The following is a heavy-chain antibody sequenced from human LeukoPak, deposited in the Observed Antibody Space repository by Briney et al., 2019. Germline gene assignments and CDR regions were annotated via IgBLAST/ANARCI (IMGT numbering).Heavy chain of an antibody. CDR3: ARGPGDY. J-gene: IGHJ4*02. Sequence: GGSLRLSCAASGFTFSNYWMHWVRQAPGKGLVWVSRIDSDGAYINYADSVKGRFTISRDNAKNTLSLQMNSLRAEDTAVYYCARGPGDYWGQGTLVTVSS. CDR2: IDSDGAYI. V-gene: IGHV3-74*01. CDR1: GFTFSNYW.